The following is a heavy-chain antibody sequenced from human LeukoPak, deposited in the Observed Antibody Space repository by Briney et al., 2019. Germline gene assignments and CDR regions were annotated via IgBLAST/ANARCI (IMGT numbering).Heavy chain of an antibody. CDR1: GFTFSSYA. CDR2: IIGSGDST. V-gene: IGHV3-23*01. Sequence: PGGSLRLSCAASGFTFSSYAMSWVRQAPGKGLEWVSTIIGSGDSTYYADSVKGRFTISRDNSKNTLYLQMNSLRAEDTAVYFCAKRGPNYSSSSFDTWGQGTMVTVSS. CDR3: AKRGPNYSSSSFDT. D-gene: IGHD6-6*01. J-gene: IGHJ3*02.